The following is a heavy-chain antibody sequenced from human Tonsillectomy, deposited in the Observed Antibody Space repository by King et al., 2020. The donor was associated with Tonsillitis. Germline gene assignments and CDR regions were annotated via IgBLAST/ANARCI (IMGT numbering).Heavy chain of an antibody. Sequence: VQLVESGGGLVKPGGSLRLSCAASGFTFSNAWMSWVRQAPGKGLEWVGRIKSKTDGGTTDYAAPVKGRFTISRDDSKNSLYLQMNSLKTEDTAVYYCTTFLPVAATRRYGDYWGQGTLVTVSS. CDR3: TTFLPVAATRRYGDY. D-gene: IGHD2-15*01. CDR2: IKSKTDGGTT. CDR1: GFTFSNAW. V-gene: IGHV3-15*01. J-gene: IGHJ4*02.